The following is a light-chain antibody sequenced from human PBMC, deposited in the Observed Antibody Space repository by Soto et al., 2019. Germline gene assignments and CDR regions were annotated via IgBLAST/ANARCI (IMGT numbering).Light chain of an antibody. V-gene: IGKV1-5*03. CDR3: QQYNTCPWT. J-gene: IGKJ1*01. Sequence: DIQITQSPSTLSASVKDSVTITCRASQSVNKWVAWYQQRPGRAPNLLIYKASTLEIGVPSRFSGSGSGTEFTLTIDSLQPDDFATYYCQQYNTCPWTFGQGTKVDIK. CDR2: KAS. CDR1: QSVNKW.